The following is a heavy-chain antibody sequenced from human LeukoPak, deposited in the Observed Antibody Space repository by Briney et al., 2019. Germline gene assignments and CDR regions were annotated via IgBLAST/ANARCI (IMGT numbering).Heavy chain of an antibody. CDR2: IYSGGST. CDR1: GFTVSSNY. V-gene: IGHV3-66*01. CDR3: ARGGPRGDYDSDYSRLDY. Sequence: TGGSLRLSCAASGFTVSSNYMSWVRQAPGKGLEWVSVIYSGGSTYYADSVKGRFTISRDNSKNTLYLQMNSLRAEDTAVYYCARGGPRGDYDSDYSRLDYWGQGTLVTVSS. D-gene: IGHD3-22*01. J-gene: IGHJ4*02.